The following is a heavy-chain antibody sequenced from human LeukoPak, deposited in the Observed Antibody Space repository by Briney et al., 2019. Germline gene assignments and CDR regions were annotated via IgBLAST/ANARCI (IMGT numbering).Heavy chain of an antibody. V-gene: IGHV4-31*03. J-gene: IGHJ3*02. Sequence: SQTLSLTCTVSGGSISSGGYYWSWIRQHPGKGLEWIGYIYYSGSTYYSPSLKSRVTISVDTSKNQFSLKLSSVTAADTAVYYCARENIVVVTAIGLHAFDIWGQGTMVTVSS. D-gene: IGHD2-21*02. CDR1: GGSISSGGYY. CDR2: IYYSGST. CDR3: ARENIVVVTAIGLHAFDI.